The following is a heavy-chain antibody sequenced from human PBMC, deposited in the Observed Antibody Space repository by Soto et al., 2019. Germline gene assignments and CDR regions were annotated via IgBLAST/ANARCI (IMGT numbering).Heavy chain of an antibody. V-gene: IGHV3-21*01. CDR3: VRGDNWNAEASDY. D-gene: IGHD1-1*01. CDR1: DSTFSTYG. Sequence: GSLRLSCAASDSTFSTYGMNWLRQAPGKGLEWVSSIDSSGSYIYYTDSVQGRFIASRDNAKNLLYLQMNSLRAEDTAVYYCVRGDNWNAEASDYWGQGTLVTVSS. CDR2: IDSSGSYI. J-gene: IGHJ4*02.